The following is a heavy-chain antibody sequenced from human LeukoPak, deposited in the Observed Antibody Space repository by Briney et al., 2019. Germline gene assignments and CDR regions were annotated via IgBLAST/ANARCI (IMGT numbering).Heavy chain of an antibody. V-gene: IGHV3-7*01. CDR2: IKNDGAVK. D-gene: IGHD5-24*01. CDR1: GFTFSYHW. J-gene: IGHJ4*02. Sequence: GGSLRLSCAASGFTFSYHWMTWVRQAPGKGLEWVANIKNDGAVKNYVDSVKGRFTISRDNAKNSLYLQMNSLRAEDTAVYYCAQGGDGYNKYYFDYWGQGTLVTVSS. CDR3: AQGGDGYNKYYFDY.